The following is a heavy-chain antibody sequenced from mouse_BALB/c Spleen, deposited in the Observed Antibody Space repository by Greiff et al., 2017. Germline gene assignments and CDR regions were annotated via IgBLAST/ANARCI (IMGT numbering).Heavy chain of an antibody. V-gene: IGHV5-9-3*01. D-gene: IGHD2-3*01. CDR2: ISSGGSYT. J-gene: IGHJ2*01. Sequence: EVQVVESGGGLVKPGGSLKLSCAASGFTFSSYAMSWVRQTPEKRLEWVATISSGGSYTYYPDSVKGRFTISRDNAKNTLYLQMSSLRSEDTAMYYCARPIYDGYYFDYWGQGTTLTVSS. CDR1: GFTFSSYA. CDR3: ARPIYDGYYFDY.